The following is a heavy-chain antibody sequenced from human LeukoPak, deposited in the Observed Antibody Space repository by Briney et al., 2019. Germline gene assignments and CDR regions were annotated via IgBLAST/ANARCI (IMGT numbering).Heavy chain of an antibody. CDR3: ARVHDCGGGSCFSYLDY. D-gene: IGHD2-15*01. V-gene: IGHV3-74*01. CDR1: GFTFSSYY. Sequence: PGGSLRLSFAASGFTFSSYYMHWVRQVPGKGLVRVSRINGDESSTTYADSVKGRFTISRDNAKNTLYLQMNTLRAEDTAVYYCARVHDCGGGSCFSYLDYWGQGTLVTVSS. CDR2: INGDESST. J-gene: IGHJ4*02.